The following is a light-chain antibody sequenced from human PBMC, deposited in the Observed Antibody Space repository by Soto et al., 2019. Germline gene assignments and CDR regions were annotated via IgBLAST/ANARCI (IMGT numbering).Light chain of an antibody. J-gene: IGKJ2*01. CDR3: QQYDGSMYP. V-gene: IGKV3-20*01. CDR1: QSVSSSY. Sequence: EIVLTQSPGTLSLSPGERATLSCRASQSVSSSYLAWYQQKPGQAPRLLIYGASSRATGIPDRFSGSGSGTDFTLTISRLEPEDFAVYYCQQYDGSMYPFGQGTKLEFK. CDR2: GAS.